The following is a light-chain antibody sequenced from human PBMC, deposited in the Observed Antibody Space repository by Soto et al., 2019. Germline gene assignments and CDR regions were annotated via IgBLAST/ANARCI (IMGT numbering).Light chain of an antibody. Sequence: IQMTQSPSTLSGSVGERFTISCRASQTISSWLAWYQQKPGKAPKLLIYKASTLKSGVPSRFSGSGSGTEFTLTISSLQPDDFATYYCQHYNSYSEAFGQGTKVDIK. CDR1: QTISSW. J-gene: IGKJ1*01. CDR3: QHYNSYSEA. V-gene: IGKV1-5*03. CDR2: KAS.